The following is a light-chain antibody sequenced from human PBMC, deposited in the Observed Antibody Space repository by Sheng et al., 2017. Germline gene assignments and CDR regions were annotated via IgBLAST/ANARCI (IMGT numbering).Light chain of an antibody. Sequence: DIQMTQSPPSLSASIGDRVTFTCRASQGIVNSLAWYQQKLGEAPKLLLYGASSLESGVPSRFSGSGSGTDYTLTISSLQPEDFATYYCQQYHSTPYTFGQGTKLQVK. CDR2: GAS. CDR3: QQYHSTPYT. CDR1: QGIVNS. J-gene: IGKJ2*01. V-gene: IGKV1-NL1*01.